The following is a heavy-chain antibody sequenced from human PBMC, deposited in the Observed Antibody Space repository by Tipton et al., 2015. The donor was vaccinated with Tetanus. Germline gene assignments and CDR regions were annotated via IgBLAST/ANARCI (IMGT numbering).Heavy chain of an antibody. Sequence: TLSLTCSVSGGSISSGDYFWSWIRQLPGKGLECLGNFHHSGSTYYNPSLKSRVTISVDTSKNQFSLKLSSVTAADTAVYYCARPPLGYCGGGNCFAWFDCWGQGALVTVSS. CDR1: GGSISSGDYF. V-gene: IGHV4-30-4*08. CDR2: FHHSGST. J-gene: IGHJ4*02. D-gene: IGHD2-15*01. CDR3: ARPPLGYCGGGNCFAWFDC.